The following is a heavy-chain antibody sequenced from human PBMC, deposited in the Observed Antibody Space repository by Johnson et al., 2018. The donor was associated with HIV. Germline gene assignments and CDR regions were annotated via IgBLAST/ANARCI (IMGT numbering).Heavy chain of an antibody. Sequence: VQLVESGGGVVQPGRSLRLSCAASGFTFSSYAMHWVRQAPGKGLDWVANIKQDGSEKYYVDSVKGRFTISRDNAKNSLYLQRHSLRAEDTAGYYCARGPSQLYWPDVAFDIWGQGTTVTVSS. V-gene: IGHV3-7*03. CDR1: GFTFSSYA. CDR3: ARGPSQLYWPDVAFDI. J-gene: IGHJ3*02. CDR2: IKQDGSEK. D-gene: IGHD2-8*02.